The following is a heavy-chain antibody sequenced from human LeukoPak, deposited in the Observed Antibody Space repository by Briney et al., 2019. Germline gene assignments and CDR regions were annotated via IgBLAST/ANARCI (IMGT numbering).Heavy chain of an antibody. Sequence: GGSLRLSCAASGFTFSSYAMSWVRQAPGKGLEWVSAISGSDGSTYYADSVKGRFTISRDNSKNTLYLQMNSLRAEDTAVYYCAKSGSYYYGTPVPIDYWGQGTLVTVSS. CDR2: ISGSDGST. V-gene: IGHV3-23*01. D-gene: IGHD3-10*01. CDR1: GFTFSSYA. J-gene: IGHJ4*02. CDR3: AKSGSYYYGTPVPIDY.